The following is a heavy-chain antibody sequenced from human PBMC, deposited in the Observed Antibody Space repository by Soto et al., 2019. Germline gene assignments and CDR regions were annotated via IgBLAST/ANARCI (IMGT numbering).Heavy chain of an antibody. J-gene: IGHJ1*01. CDR3: VKDPATSGWYGFFQH. CDR1: GFIFGMHA. Sequence: GGSLRLSCSASGFIFGMHAMHWVRQAPGKGLESVASISDNGGSTYYPDSVRGRFTISREYSTNTLYLQMSSLRAEDTAVYYCVKDPATSGWYGFFQHWGQGTLVTVSS. CDR2: ISDNGGST. V-gene: IGHV3-64D*06. D-gene: IGHD6-19*01.